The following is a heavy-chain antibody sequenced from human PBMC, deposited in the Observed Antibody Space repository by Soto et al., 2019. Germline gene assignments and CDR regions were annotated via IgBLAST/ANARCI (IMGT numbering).Heavy chain of an antibody. J-gene: IGHJ5*02. CDR2: IIPIFGTA. D-gene: IGHD2-2*01. V-gene: IGHV1-69*13. CDR3: ARDASSTSPPRGLHNCFDP. CDR1: GVTFSSYA. Sequence: SLNVSCKASGVTFSSYAISWVRQAPVQGLEWMGGIIPIFGTANYEQKFQGRVTITADESTSTAYMELSSLRSEDTAVYYCARDASSTSPPRGLHNCFDPWG.